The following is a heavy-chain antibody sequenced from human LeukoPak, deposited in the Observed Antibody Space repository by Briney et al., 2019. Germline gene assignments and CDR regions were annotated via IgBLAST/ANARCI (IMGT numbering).Heavy chain of an antibody. CDR1: GYTLTELS. CDR3: ARDWSGRGVRYYYGSGSYYNFDY. J-gene: IGHJ4*02. Sequence: GASVKVSCKVSGYTLTELSMHWVRQAPGKGLEWMGGFDPEDGETIYAQKFQGRVTMTEDTSTDTAYMELSSLRSEDTAVYYCARDWSGRGVRYYYGSGSYYNFDYWGQGTLVTVSS. D-gene: IGHD3-10*01. CDR2: FDPEDGET. V-gene: IGHV1-24*01.